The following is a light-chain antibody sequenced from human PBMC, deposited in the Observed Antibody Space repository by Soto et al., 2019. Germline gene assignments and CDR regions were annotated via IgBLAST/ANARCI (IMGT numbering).Light chain of an antibody. CDR2: DAS. V-gene: IGKV1-5*01. J-gene: IGKJ1*01. CDR1: QSILTW. Sequence: DIQLTQSPSTLSASVGDRVTITCRASQSILTWLAWYQQKPGKAPKLLIYDASNLQSGVPSRFSGSVSGTDFTLTISSLQPEDFATYYCQQSYSFPRSFGQGTKVDIK. CDR3: QQSYSFPRS.